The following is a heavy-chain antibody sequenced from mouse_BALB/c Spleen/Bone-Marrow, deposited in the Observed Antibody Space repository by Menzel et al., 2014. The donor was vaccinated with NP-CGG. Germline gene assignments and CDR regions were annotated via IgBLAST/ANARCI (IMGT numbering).Heavy chain of an antibody. D-gene: IGHD4-1*01. CDR1: GYTFTDYE. Sequence: QVQLKQSGAELVRPGASVTLSCKASGYTFTDYEMHWAKQTPVHGLEWIGAIDPETGGTAYNQKFKGKAALTADKSSSTAYMELRSLTSEDSAVYYCTRHWDYAMDYWGQGTSVTVSS. CDR2: IDPETGGT. J-gene: IGHJ4*01. CDR3: TRHWDYAMDY. V-gene: IGHV1-15*01.